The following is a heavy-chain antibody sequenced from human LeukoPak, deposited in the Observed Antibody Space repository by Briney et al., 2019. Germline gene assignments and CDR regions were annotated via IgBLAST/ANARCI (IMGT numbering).Heavy chain of an antibody. CDR1: GGSISSGGYS. CDR3: LGYCSSTSCSEHFQH. CDR2: IYHSGST. D-gene: IGHD2-2*01. Sequence: SETLSLTCAVSGGSISSGGYSWSWIRQPPGKGLEWIGYIYHSGSTYYNPSLKSRVTISVDTSKNQFSLKLSSVTAADTAVYYCLGYCSSTSCSEHFQHWGQGTLVTVSS. V-gene: IGHV4-30-2*01. J-gene: IGHJ1*01.